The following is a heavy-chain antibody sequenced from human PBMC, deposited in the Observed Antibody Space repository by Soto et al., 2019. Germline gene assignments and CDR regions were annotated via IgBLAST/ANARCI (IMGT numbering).Heavy chain of an antibody. CDR3: ASFGAGIQTYGMDV. D-gene: IGHD3-3*01. V-gene: IGHV4-30-2*01. CDR2: LYESGSN. CDR1: NGSITSGGYC. J-gene: IGHJ6*04. Sequence: QLQLQESGSGLVKPSQTLSLTCVVSNGSITSGGYCWGWIRQPPGKGLEWLGYLYESGSNVYNPPPSNQVTIAGARSTNQFSLKLTFVTAADTAVYYCASFGAGIQTYGMDVWGKGTKVTVSS.